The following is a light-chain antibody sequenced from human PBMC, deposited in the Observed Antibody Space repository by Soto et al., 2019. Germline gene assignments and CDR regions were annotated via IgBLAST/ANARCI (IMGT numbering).Light chain of an antibody. Sequence: AIRMTQSPSSLSASTGYRVTITCRASQGISSYLAWYQQKPGKAPKLLIYAASTLQSGVPSRFSGSGSGTDFTLTISCLQSEDFATYYCQQYYSYPRTFGRGTKGDI. CDR2: AAS. J-gene: IGKJ1*01. CDR1: QGISSY. V-gene: IGKV1-8*01. CDR3: QQYYSYPRT.